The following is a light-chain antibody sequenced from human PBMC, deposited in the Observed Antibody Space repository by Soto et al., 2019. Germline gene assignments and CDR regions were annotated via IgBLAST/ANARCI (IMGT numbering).Light chain of an antibody. V-gene: IGLV2-14*01. Sequence: VLTQPASVSGSPGQSITISCTGTSSDVGGYNYVSWYQQHPGKAPKLMIYDVSNRPSGVSNRFSGSKSGNTASLTISGLQAEDEADYYCSSYTSSIPYVFGTGTKVT. CDR3: SSYTSSIPYV. CDR1: SSDVGGYNY. CDR2: DVS. J-gene: IGLJ1*01.